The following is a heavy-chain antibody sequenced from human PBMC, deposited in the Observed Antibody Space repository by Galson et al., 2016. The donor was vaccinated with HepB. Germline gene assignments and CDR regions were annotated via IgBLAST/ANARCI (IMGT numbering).Heavy chain of an antibody. CDR1: GYNFREYN. CDR3: VRPAANFKFVWFDP. V-gene: IGHV1-2*02. Sequence: SVKVSCKASGYNFREYNLHWVRQVPGQGFEWMGWINPVTGGTKYAQKIEGRVSLTRDTSMRTVYMELTSLSSDNTAIYYCVRPAANFKFVWFDPWGQGTLVTVSS. J-gene: IGHJ5*02. CDR2: INPVTGGT.